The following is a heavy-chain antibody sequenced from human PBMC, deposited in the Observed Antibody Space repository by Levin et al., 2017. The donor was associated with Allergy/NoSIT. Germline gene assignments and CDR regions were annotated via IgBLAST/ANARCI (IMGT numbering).Heavy chain of an antibody. CDR2: INHSGST. D-gene: IGHD3-9*01. CDR1: GGSFSGYY. Sequence: RASETLSLTCAVYGGSFSGYYWSWIRQPPGKGLEWIGEINHSGSTNYNPSLKSRVTISVDTSKNQFSLKLSSVTAADTAVYYCARGRVSPYVLRYFDWLGAFDYWGQGTLVTVSS. V-gene: IGHV4-34*01. J-gene: IGHJ4*02. CDR3: ARGRVSPYVLRYFDWLGAFDY.